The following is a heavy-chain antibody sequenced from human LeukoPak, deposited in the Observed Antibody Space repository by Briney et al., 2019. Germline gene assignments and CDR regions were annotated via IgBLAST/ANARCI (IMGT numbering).Heavy chain of an antibody. Sequence: GSLRLSCAASGFSFSEHWMTWVRQPPGKGLEWIGEINHSGSTNYNPSLKSRVTISVDTSKNQFSLKLSSVTAADTAVYYCARVQGGTPYRIYWYFDLWGRGTLVTVSS. CDR1: GFSFSEHW. V-gene: IGHV4-34*01. D-gene: IGHD2-15*01. CDR2: INHSGST. CDR3: ARVQGGTPYRIYWYFDL. J-gene: IGHJ2*01.